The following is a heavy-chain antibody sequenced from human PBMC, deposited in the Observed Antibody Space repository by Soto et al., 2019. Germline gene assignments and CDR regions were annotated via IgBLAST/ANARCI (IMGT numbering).Heavy chain of an antibody. J-gene: IGHJ4*02. D-gene: IGHD1-26*01. CDR1: GGSISSYY. CDR3: ARHPDGATVDTFDY. CDR2: IYYSGST. V-gene: IGHV4-59*08. Sequence: SETLSLTCTVSGGSISSYYWSWIRQPPGKGLEWIGYIYYSGSTNYNPSLKSRVTISVDTSKNQFSLKLSSVTAADTAVYYCARHPDGATVDTFDYWGQGTLVTVSS.